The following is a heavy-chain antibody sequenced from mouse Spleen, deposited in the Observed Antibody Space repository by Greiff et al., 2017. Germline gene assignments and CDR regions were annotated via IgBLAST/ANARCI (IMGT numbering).Heavy chain of an antibody. Sequence: EVQGVESGGGLVQPGGSLSLSCAASGFTFTDYYMSWVRQPPGKALEWLGFIRNKANGYTTEYSASVKGRFTISRDNSQSILYLQMNALRAEDSATYYCARWTTGTPFDYWGQGTTLTVSS. CDR3: ARWTTGTPFDY. CDR2: IRNKANGYTT. D-gene: IGHD4-1*01. CDR1: GFTFTDYY. J-gene: IGHJ2*01. V-gene: IGHV7-3*01.